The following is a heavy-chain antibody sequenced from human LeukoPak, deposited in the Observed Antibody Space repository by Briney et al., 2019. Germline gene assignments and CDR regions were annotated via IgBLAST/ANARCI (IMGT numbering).Heavy chain of an antibody. Sequence: GGSLRLSCAASGFTFSSYWMHWVRQAPGKGLEWVSLINPDGSTATYADSVKGRFTISRDNAKNTLFLLMHSLRADDTAVYYCARGEVGATLRYWGQGTLVTVSS. J-gene: IGHJ4*02. CDR1: GFTFSSYW. D-gene: IGHD1-26*01. CDR3: ARGEVGATLRY. V-gene: IGHV3-74*01. CDR2: INPDGSTA.